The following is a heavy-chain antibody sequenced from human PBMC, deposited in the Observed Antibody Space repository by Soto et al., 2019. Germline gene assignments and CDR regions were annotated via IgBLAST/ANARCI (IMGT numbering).Heavy chain of an antibody. D-gene: IGHD6-19*01. J-gene: IGHJ6*03. V-gene: IGHV4-59*01. CDR1: GSSISSYY. Sequence: PXXTLSLAFTVSGSSISSYYSRWPLQPPGKGLEWIGYIYYSGSTNYNPSLKSRVTISVDTSKNQFSLKLSSVTAADTAVYYCARDSGGWVGSGYYMDVWGKGTTVTVSS. CDR3: ARDSGGWVGSGYYMDV. CDR2: IYYSGST.